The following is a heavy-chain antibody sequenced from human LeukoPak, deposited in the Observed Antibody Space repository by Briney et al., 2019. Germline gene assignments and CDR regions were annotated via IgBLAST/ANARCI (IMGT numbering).Heavy chain of an antibody. CDR2: ISALSTYI. Sequence: GGSLRLSCAASGFTFSSYTIHWVRQAPGKGLEWVSSISALSTYIYYADSVKGRFTISRDNAEKSAYLELSGLTAHDTAIYYCARGGIAGRPVYYYYMDVWGKGTTVTVSS. J-gene: IGHJ6*03. D-gene: IGHD6-6*01. CDR3: ARGGIAGRPVYYYYMDV. CDR1: GFTFSSYT. V-gene: IGHV3-21*01.